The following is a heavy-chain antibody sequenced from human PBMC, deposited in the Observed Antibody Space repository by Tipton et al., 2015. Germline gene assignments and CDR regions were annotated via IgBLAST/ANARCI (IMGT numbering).Heavy chain of an antibody. V-gene: IGHV4-38-2*02. Sequence: GLVKPSETMSLTCDVSGYSINNDYYWVWVRQPPGRGLESLGYIYHSGRTNYNPSLRSRLTMSVDSSKNQFSLRLSSATAADTAVYYCARDLEHGMDVWGQGTTVTVSS. CDR3: ARDLEHGMDV. D-gene: IGHD5-24*01. CDR2: IYHSGRT. CDR1: GYSINNDYY. J-gene: IGHJ6*02.